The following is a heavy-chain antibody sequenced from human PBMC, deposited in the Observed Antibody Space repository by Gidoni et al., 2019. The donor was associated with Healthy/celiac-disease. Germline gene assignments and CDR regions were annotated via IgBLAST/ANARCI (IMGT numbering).Heavy chain of an antibody. CDR2: SIPIFGTA. V-gene: IGHV1-69*01. CDR1: GGPFRSYA. Sequence: QVQLVQSGAAVTKTGSSVKVSCKASGGPFRSYALSWVRQAPGQGLEWMGESIPIFGTANYAQKFQGRVTMTADESTSTAYMELSSLRSEDTAVYYCARDHLNYYDSSGYYYYFDYWGQGTLVTVSS. CDR3: ARDHLNYYDSSGYYYYFDY. D-gene: IGHD3-22*01. J-gene: IGHJ4*02.